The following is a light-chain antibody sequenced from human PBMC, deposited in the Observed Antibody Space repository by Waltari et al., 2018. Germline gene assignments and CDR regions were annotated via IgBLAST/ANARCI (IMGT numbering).Light chain of an antibody. J-gene: IGKJ1*01. V-gene: IGKV3-20*01. Sequence: IVLTQSPGTLSLSPGDRATLSCRASQSVSRSLAWYQQKPGQAPKLLIYGASTRATGIPDRFTGNGSGTDFSLTIGSLEPEDFAIYFCQHYVRLPATFGQGTKVEIK. CDR1: QSVSRS. CDR3: QHYVRLPAT. CDR2: GAS.